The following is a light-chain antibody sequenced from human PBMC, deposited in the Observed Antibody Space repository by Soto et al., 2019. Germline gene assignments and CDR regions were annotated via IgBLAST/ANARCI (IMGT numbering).Light chain of an antibody. J-gene: IGLJ1*01. Sequence: QSALTQPASVSGSPGQSITISCTGTSRDVGSYNLVSWYQHHPGKAPKLIIYEGSKRSSGVSNRFSGSKSGNRASLTISGLQADDEANYYCCSYAGRSTYVFGTGTKLTVL. CDR3: CSYAGRSTYV. CDR2: EGS. V-gene: IGLV2-23*01. CDR1: SRDVGSYNL.